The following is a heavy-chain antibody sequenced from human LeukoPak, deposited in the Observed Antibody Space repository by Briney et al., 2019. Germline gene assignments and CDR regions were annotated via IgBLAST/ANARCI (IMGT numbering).Heavy chain of an antibody. CDR3: TTVGDYDYFDY. J-gene: IGHJ4*02. CDR1: GFTFNNAW. V-gene: IGHV3-15*01. Sequence: GGSRRLSCAASGFTFNNAWMNWVRQAPGKVLEWVGRIKSKTEGRTTVYAAPVKGRFTISRDESKNTLYLQMNSLKTEDTAVYYCTTVGDYDYFDYWGQGTLVTVSS. D-gene: IGHD5-12*01. CDR2: IKSKTEGRTT.